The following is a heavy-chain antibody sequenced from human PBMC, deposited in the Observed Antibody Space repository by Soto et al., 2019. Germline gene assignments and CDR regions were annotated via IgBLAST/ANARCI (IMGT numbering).Heavy chain of an antibody. V-gene: IGHV4-31*03. CDR3: ARGPNYDFWSGYLANYYYYYGMDA. J-gene: IGHJ6*02. Sequence: SETLSLTCTVSGGSISSGGYYWSWIRQHPGKGLEWIGYIYYSGSTYYNPSLKSRVTISVDTSKNQFSLKLSSVTAADTAVYYCARGPNYDFWSGYLANYYYYYGMDAWGQGTTVTVSS. D-gene: IGHD3-3*01. CDR2: IYYSGST. CDR1: GGSISSGGYY.